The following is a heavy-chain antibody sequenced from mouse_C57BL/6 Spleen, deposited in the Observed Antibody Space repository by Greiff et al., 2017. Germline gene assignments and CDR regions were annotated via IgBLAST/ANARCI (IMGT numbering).Heavy chain of an antibody. CDR3: TLITTVGYFDY. D-gene: IGHD1-1*01. J-gene: IGHJ2*01. Sequence: EVQLQESGGGLVQPGGSMKLSCAASGFTFSDAWMDWVRQSPEKGLEWVAEIRNKANNHATYYAESVKGRFTISRDDSKSSVYLQMNSLRAEDTGIYYCTLITTVGYFDYWGQGTTLTVSS. CDR2: IRNKANNHAT. CDR1: GFTFSDAW. V-gene: IGHV6-6*01.